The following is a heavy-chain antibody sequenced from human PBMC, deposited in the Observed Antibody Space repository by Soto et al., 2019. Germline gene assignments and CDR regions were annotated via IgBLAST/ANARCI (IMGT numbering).Heavy chain of an antibody. J-gene: IGHJ3*02. CDR1: GFTFSSYV. D-gene: IGHD2-21*01. V-gene: IGHV3-23*01. CDR3: AKDRIGQVPDAFDS. Sequence: EVQLLESGGGLVQPGGSLRLSCAASGFTFSSYVMTWVRQAPGKGLEWVSGISVSGDSTHYADSVAGRFTISRDNSKNTLYLQMNSLRDEDTAVYYCAKDRIGQVPDAFDSWGSGTMVTVS. CDR2: ISVSGDST.